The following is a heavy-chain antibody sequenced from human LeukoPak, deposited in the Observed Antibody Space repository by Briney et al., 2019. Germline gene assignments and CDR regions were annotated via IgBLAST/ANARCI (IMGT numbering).Heavy chain of an antibody. CDR2: IYWDDDK. CDR3: AHKMHGSGSYCPWFDP. Sequence: SGPTLVKPTQTLTLTCTFSGFSLSTSGVGVGWIRQPPGKALEWLALIYWDDDKCYSPSLKSRLTITKDTSKNQVVLTMTNMDPVDTATYYCAHKMHGSGSYCPWFDPWGQGTLVTVSS. D-gene: IGHD3-10*01. CDR1: GFSLSTSGVG. J-gene: IGHJ5*02. V-gene: IGHV2-5*02.